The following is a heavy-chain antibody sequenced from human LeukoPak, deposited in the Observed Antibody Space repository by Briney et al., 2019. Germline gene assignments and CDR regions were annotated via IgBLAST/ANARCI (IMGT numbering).Heavy chain of an antibody. CDR1: GFTFSSYA. D-gene: IGHD3-16*02. V-gene: IGHV3-30*04. CDR2: ISYDGSNK. Sequence: GRSLRLSCAASGFTFSSYAMHWVRQAPGKGLEWVAVISYDGSNKYYADSVKGRFTISRDNSKNTLYLQMNSLRAEDTAVDYCERAPLRYYDYVWGSYPNYWGQGTLVTVSS. CDR3: ERAPLRYYDYVWGSYPNY. J-gene: IGHJ4*02.